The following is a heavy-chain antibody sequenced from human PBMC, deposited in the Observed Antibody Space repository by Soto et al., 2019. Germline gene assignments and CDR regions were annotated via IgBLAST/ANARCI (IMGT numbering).Heavy chain of an antibody. J-gene: IGHJ6*02. CDR2: ISAYNGNT. V-gene: IGHV1-18*01. CDR1: GYTFTSYG. D-gene: IGHD6-19*01. Sequence: ASVKVSCKASGYTFTSYGISWVRQAPGQGFEWMGWISAYNGNTNYAQKLQGRVTMTTDTSTSTAYMELRSLRSDDTAVYYCARVIAVAGSYYYYGMDVWGQGTTVTVSS. CDR3: ARVIAVAGSYYYYGMDV.